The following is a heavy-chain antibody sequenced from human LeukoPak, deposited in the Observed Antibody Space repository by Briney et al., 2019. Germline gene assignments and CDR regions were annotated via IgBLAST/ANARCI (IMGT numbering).Heavy chain of an antibody. CDR1: GGTFSSYA. V-gene: IGHV1-69*04. CDR3: ARTGDGYNPMFDY. Sequence: SVKVSCKASGGTFSSYAISWVRQAPGQGLEWMGRIIPILGIANYAQKFQGRVTITADKSTSTAYMELSSLRSEDTAVYYCARTGDGYNPMFDYWGQGTLVTVSS. CDR2: IIPILGIA. D-gene: IGHD5-24*01. J-gene: IGHJ4*02.